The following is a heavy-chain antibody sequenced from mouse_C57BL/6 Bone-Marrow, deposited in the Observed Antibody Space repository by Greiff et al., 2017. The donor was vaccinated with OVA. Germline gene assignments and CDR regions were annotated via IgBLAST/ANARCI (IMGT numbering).Heavy chain of an antibody. V-gene: IGHV1-58*01. CDR2: IYIGSGYT. Sequence: EVQLKESGAELVRPGSSVKLSCKTSGYTFTSYGINWVKQRPGQGLEWIGYIYIGSGYTEYNEKFKGKATLTSDTSSSTAYMQLSSLTSEDSAIYFCARDETGRGDYWGQGTSVTVSS. CDR3: ARDETGRGDY. D-gene: IGHD4-1*01. CDR1: GYTFTSYG. J-gene: IGHJ4*01.